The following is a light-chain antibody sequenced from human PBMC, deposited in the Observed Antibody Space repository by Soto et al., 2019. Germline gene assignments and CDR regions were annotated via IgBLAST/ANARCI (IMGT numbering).Light chain of an antibody. V-gene: IGLV2-14*01. J-gene: IGLJ1*01. CDR1: SSDVGGYNY. CDR2: GVT. CDR3: NSFAGSSYV. Sequence: QSVLTQPASVSGSPGQSITISCTGTSSDVGGYNYVSWYQQHPGKAPKLIIYGVTNRPSGVSSRFSGSRSGSTASLTISGLQPEDEADYYCNSFAGSSYVFGTGTKLTVL.